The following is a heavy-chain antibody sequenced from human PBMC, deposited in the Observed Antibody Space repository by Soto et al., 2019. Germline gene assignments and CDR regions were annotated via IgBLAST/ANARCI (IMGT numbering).Heavy chain of an antibody. D-gene: IGHD2-15*01. J-gene: IGHJ6*02. V-gene: IGHV3-23*01. Sequence: LACAASGFTFSSYAMSWVRQAPGKGLEWVSAISGSGGSTYYADSVKGRFTISRDNSKNTLYLQMNSLRAEDTAVYYCAKDQDIVVVVAAAGGMDVWGQGTTVTVSS. CDR1: GFTFSSYA. CDR2: ISGSGGST. CDR3: AKDQDIVVVVAAAGGMDV.